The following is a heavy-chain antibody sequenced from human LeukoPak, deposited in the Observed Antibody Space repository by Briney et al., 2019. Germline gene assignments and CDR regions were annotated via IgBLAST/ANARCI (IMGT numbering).Heavy chain of an antibody. Sequence: SETLSLTCTVSGGSISSYYWSWIRQPAGKGLEWIGRMYASGSTNYNPSLKSRVTMSVDTSKNQFSLKLNSVTAADTAVYYCARDRCSSTSCYPLYYYYGMDVWGQGTTVTVSS. J-gene: IGHJ6*02. CDR1: GGSISSYY. CDR3: ARDRCSSTSCYPLYYYYGMDV. V-gene: IGHV4-4*07. CDR2: MYASGST. D-gene: IGHD2-2*01.